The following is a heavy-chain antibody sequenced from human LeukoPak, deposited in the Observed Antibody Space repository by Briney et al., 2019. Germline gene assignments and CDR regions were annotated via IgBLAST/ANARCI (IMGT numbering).Heavy chain of an antibody. CDR1: GGSISSYY. V-gene: IGHV4-59*01. Sequence: SETLSLTCSVSGGSISSYYWTWIRQPPGKGLEWIGYIYYSGSTNYNPSLASRVTMSVDTSKNQFSLKVSSVTAADTAVYYCARGFTIFECCPWGQGTLVTVSS. J-gene: IGHJ5*02. D-gene: IGHD3-3*01. CDR2: IYYSGST. CDR3: ARGFTIFECCP.